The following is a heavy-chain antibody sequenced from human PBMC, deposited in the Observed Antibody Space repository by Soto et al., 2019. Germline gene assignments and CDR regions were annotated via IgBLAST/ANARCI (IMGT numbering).Heavy chain of an antibody. J-gene: IGHJ2*01. CDR1: GGSISSSKW. V-gene: IGHV4-4*02. CDR2: IYHSGST. CDR3: ASQDYSSSTDASFLVNGYFDL. D-gene: IGHD6-6*01. Sequence: QMQLQESGPGLVKPSVTLSLTCGVSGGSISSSKWWTWVRQPPGKGPEWIGEIYHSGSTNYNPSLTRRVTISLDKSKNHFSLTLTSVTAADTAVYYCASQDYSSSTDASFLVNGYFDLWGRGILVTVSS.